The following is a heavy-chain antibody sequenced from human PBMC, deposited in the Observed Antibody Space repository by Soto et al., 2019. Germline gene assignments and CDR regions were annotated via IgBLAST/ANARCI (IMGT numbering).Heavy chain of an antibody. V-gene: IGHV4-39*01. Sequence: SETLSLTCTVSGGSISRSGFYWGWIRQPPEKGLEWIGTIYRGSTYYNPSLNSRVTIAVDTSKNQFSLKLSSVTPADTAVYYCARRYFYGSGKYGLDVWGQGTTVTVSS. CDR2: IYRGST. CDR3: ARRYFYGSGKYGLDV. D-gene: IGHD3-10*01. CDR1: GGSISRSGFY. J-gene: IGHJ6*02.